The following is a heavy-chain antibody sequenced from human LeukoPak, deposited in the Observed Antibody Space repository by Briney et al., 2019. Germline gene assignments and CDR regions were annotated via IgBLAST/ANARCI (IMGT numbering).Heavy chain of an antibody. D-gene: IGHD2/OR15-2a*01. CDR2: IYYSGST. J-gene: IGHJ3*02. Sequence: PSETLSLTCTVSGGSISSGDYYWSWIRQPPGKGLEWTGYIYYSGSTYYNPSLKSRVTISVDTSKNQFSLKLSSVTAADTAVYYCARVSDPGAFDIWGQGTMVTVSS. CDR3: ARVSDPGAFDI. CDR1: GGSISSGDYY. V-gene: IGHV4-30-4*01.